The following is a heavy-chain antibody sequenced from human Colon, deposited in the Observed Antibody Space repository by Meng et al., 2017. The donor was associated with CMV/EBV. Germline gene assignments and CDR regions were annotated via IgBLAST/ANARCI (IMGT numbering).Heavy chain of an antibody. Sequence: GESLKISCAASGFTFSSYSMKWVRQAPGRGLEWVSYISSTGNSIYYADSVKGRFTISRDNAEKSLHLQMNSLRVEDTAVYYCARGKYSSSRNPYYYYGLDVWGQGTTVTVSS. CDR1: GFTFSSYS. J-gene: IGHJ6*02. D-gene: IGHD3-22*01. CDR3: ARGKYSSSRNPYYYYGLDV. CDR2: ISSTGNSI. V-gene: IGHV3-48*04.